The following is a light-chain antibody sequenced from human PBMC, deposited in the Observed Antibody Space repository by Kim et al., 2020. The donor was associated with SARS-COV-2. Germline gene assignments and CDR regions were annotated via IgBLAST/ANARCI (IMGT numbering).Light chain of an antibody. V-gene: IGKV3-11*01. CDR1: QSVSSQ. Sequence: LSPGERATLYCRASQSVSSQLAWDQQKPGQAPRLLIYDASNRATGIPARFSGSESGTDFTLTISRLEPEDFALYYCQQRRYWPVTFGQGTRLEIK. J-gene: IGKJ5*01. CDR2: DAS. CDR3: QQRRYWPVT.